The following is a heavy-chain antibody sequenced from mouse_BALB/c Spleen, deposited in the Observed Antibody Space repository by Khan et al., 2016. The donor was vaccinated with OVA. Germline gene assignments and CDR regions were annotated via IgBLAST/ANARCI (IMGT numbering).Heavy chain of an antibody. D-gene: IGHD2-4*01. CDR3: ARSYDYDVGGFAY. V-gene: IGHV2-9*02. Sequence: QVQLKESGPGLVAPSQSLSITCTVSGFSLSNYGVHWVRQPQGKGLEWLGVIWTGGFTNSALMSRLSISKDNSKSQVFLKMNRLQTDDTAIYYCARSYDYDVGGFAYWGQGTLVTVSA. CDR1: GFSLSNYG. CDR2: IWTGGFT. J-gene: IGHJ3*01.